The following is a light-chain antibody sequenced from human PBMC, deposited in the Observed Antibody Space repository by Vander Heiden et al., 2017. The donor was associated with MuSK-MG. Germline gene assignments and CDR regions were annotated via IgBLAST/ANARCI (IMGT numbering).Light chain of an antibody. CDR3: GSCANSSVF. Sequence: QSALTQPASVSAFPGQSITISCTGDSGDVAFYNYVSWYQLHPGKAPKLLMYDVSNRPSGVSDRFSGFKSGSTASLTMSGHQAAVEADYYCGSCANSSVFVGGGNRLTVL. J-gene: IGLJ2*01. CDR2: DVS. CDR1: SGDVAFYNY. V-gene: IGLV2-14*03.